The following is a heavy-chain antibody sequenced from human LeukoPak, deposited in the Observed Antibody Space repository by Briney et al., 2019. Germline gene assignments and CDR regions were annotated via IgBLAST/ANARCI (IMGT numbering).Heavy chain of an antibody. CDR2: IYSGGST. V-gene: IGHV3-66*01. CDR3: ATDCSSTSCYFFYYYYMDV. Sequence: GGSLRLSCAASEFSVGSNYMTWVRQAPGKGLEWVSLIYSGGSTYYADSVKGRFTISRDNSKNTLYLQMNSLRAEDTAVYYCATDCSSTSCYFFYYYYMDVWGKGTTVTISS. D-gene: IGHD2-2*01. J-gene: IGHJ6*03. CDR1: EFSVGSNY.